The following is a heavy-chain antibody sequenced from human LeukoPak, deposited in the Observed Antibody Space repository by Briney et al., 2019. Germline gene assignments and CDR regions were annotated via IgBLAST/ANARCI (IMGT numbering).Heavy chain of an antibody. D-gene: IGHD5-18*01. CDR2: ISDDGSNT. CDR3: AKDADTATIIYWYFDL. Sequence: GGSLRLSCAASGFTFNSYSMNWVRQAPGKGLEWVAVISDDGSNTYYADSVKGRFTISRDNSKNTLYLQLNSLRTEDTAVYYCAKDADTATIIYWYFDLWGRGTLVTVSS. V-gene: IGHV3-30*18. J-gene: IGHJ2*01. CDR1: GFTFNSYS.